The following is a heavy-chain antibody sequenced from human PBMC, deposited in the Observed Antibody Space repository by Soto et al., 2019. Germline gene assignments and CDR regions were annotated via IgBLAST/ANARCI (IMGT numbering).Heavy chain of an antibody. CDR1: GGTFSSYA. J-gene: IGHJ5*02. D-gene: IGHD4-17*01. CDR2: IIPIFGTA. Sequence: QVQLVQSGAAVKKPGSSVKVSCKASGGTFSSYAISWVRQAPGQGLEWMGGIIPIFGTANYAQKFQGRVTITADESTSXAYMELSSLRSEDTAVYYCARLDDYGDSTLLRFDPWGQGTLVTVSS. V-gene: IGHV1-69*12. CDR3: ARLDDYGDSTLLRFDP.